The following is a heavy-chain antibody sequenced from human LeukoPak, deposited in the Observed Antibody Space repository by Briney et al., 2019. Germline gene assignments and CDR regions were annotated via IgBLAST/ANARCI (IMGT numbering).Heavy chain of an antibody. CDR2: IRQDGGEK. D-gene: IGHD6-13*01. CDR3: ARDGTAAGLYFDL. V-gene: IGHV3-7*01. CDR1: GFTLSSYW. Sequence: GGSLRLSCAVSGFTLSSYWMNWVRQAPGKGLEWVASIRQDGGEKSYVDSVKGRFTISRDNTKNSLYLQMSSLRAEDTAAYYCARDGTAAGLYFDLWGQETLVTVSS. J-gene: IGHJ4*02.